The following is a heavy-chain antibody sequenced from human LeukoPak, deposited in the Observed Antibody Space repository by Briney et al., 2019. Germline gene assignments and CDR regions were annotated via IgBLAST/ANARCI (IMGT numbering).Heavy chain of an antibody. CDR2: INSDGTTT. V-gene: IGHV3-74*01. CDR1: GFTFSSYW. D-gene: IGHD1-14*01. Sequence: GGSLRLSCLASGFTFSSYWMHWVRQAPGRGLGWVSRINSDGTTTSYADSVKGRFTISRDNAKNTLYLQMNTLRAEDTAVYYCATSRTAAGYYWGQGTLVTVSS. J-gene: IGHJ4*02. CDR3: ATSRTAAGYY.